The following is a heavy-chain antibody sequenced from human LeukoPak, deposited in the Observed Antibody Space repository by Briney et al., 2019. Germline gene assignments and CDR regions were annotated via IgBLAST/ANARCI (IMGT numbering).Heavy chain of an antibody. CDR3: ARGGFDGYNLDS. V-gene: IGHV1-69*04. D-gene: IGHD5-24*01. J-gene: IGHJ5*01. CDR1: RDIFKKFG. CDR2: IVPVLSIA. Sequence: GSSVKVSCKASRDIFKKFGIFWVRQAPGQGLEWMGRIVPVLSIANNADKFQGRVTITADKDTSTAFMELTRLRSDDTAVYYCARGGFDGYNLDSWGQGTLVTVPS.